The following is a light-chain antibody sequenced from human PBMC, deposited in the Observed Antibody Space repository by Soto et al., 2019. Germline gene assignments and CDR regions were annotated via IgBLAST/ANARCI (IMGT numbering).Light chain of an antibody. J-gene: IGLJ2*01. V-gene: IGLV2-14*01. Sequence: QSVLTQSASVSGSLGQSVTISCTGTSYDVGGYNYVSWYQQHPGKAPKLMIYEVSNLPSGVSNRFSGSKSGNTASLTISELQAEDEAHYYCSSYTSSSTLVVFGGGTKRTVL. CDR1: SYDVGGYNY. CDR3: SSYTSSSTLVV. CDR2: EVS.